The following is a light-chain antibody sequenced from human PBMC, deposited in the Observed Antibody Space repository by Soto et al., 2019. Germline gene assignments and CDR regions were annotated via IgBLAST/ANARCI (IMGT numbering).Light chain of an antibody. CDR3: SSYTTSTTYV. J-gene: IGLJ1*01. V-gene: IGLV2-14*03. CDR2: DVS. CDR1: SSDVGAFKY. Sequence: QSALTQPASVSGSPGQSITISCTGTSSDVGAFKYVSWYQHHPGKAPKLMIYDVSNRSSGVSSRFSGSKSGNTASLTISGFQAEDEADYYCSSYTTSTTYVFGTGTKLTVL.